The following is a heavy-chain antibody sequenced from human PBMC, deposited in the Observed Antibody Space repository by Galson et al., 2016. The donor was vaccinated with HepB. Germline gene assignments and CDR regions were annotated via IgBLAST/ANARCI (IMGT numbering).Heavy chain of an antibody. D-gene: IGHD1-20*01. CDR2: ITVNDASN. J-gene: IGHJ4*02. Sequence: SLRLSCAASGFTFDMYGLSWVRQAPGKGLEWVSGITVNDASNYYVDSVMGRFTISRANSKNTLYLQMNLRRADDTAVYYCARDRGNRDNWNVGGLREWGQGTLVTVSS. CDR3: ARDRGNRDNWNVGGLRE. CDR1: GFTFDMYG. V-gene: IGHV3-23*01.